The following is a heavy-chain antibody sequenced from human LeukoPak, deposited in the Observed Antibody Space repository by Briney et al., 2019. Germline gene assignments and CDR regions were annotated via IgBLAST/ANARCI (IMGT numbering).Heavy chain of an antibody. V-gene: IGHV1-18*01. Sequence: ASVKVSCKASGYTFSIYSIAWVRQAPGQGLRWMGWISAYNGNTNYAQKFQGRVTMTTDTSSSTAYMELRSLRSDDTAVYYCARAGYSYGYLGYFDYWGQGTLVTVSS. D-gene: IGHD5-18*01. CDR2: ISAYNGNT. J-gene: IGHJ4*02. CDR1: GYTFSIYS. CDR3: ARAGYSYGYLGYFDY.